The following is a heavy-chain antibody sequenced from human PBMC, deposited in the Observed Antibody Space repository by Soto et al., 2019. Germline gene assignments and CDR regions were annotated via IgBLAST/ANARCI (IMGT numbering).Heavy chain of an antibody. CDR3: ASATVVAATFDF. Sequence: EVQLVESGGGLVKPGGSLTLSCAASGFAFRSYNMNWVHQAPGKGLEWVASISSGSSNIYYADSVKGRFTISRDNAKNSLFLQMDSLRAEDSAVYYCASATVVAATFDFWGQGTLVTVSS. V-gene: IGHV3-21*01. J-gene: IGHJ4*02. CDR2: ISSGSSNI. CDR1: GFAFRSYN. D-gene: IGHD2-15*01.